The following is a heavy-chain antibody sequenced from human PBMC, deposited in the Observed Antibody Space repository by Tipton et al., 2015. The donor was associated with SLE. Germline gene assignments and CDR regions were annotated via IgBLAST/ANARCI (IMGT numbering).Heavy chain of an antibody. CDR2: INHSGST. J-gene: IGHJ3*02. Sequence: TLSLTCAVYGGSFSGYYWSWIRQPPGKGLEWIGEINHSGSTNYNPSLKSRVTISVDTSKNQFSLKLSSVTAADTAVYYCVRVSPSGRAFDIWGQGTMVTVSS. CDR1: GGSFSGYY. CDR3: VRVSPSGRAFDI. D-gene: IGHD7-27*01. V-gene: IGHV4-34*01.